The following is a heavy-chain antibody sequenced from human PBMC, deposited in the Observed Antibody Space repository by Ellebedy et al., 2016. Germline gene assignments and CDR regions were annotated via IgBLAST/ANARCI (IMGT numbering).Heavy chain of an antibody. Sequence: SETLSLXCTVSGGSISSYYWSWIRQPPGKGLEWIGYIYYSGSTNYNPSLKSRVTISVDTSKNQFSLKLRSATAADTAVYYCARGQGRRKATDYWGQGTLVTVSS. CDR1: GGSISSYY. D-gene: IGHD5-12*01. V-gene: IGHV4-59*12. CDR3: ARGQGRRKATDY. CDR2: IYYSGST. J-gene: IGHJ4*02.